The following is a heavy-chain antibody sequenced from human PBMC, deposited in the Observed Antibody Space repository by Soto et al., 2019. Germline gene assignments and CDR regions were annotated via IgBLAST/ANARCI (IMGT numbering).Heavy chain of an antibody. Sequence: ASVKVSCKASGYTFTSYGISWVRQAPGQGLEWMGWISAYNGNTNYAQKLQGRVTMTTDTSTSTAYMELRSLRSDDTAVYYCARIRLGVQQKFMITFGGVTLNWFDPWGQGTLVTVSS. CDR2: ISAYNGNT. CDR1: GYTFTSYG. CDR3: ARIRLGVQQKFMITFGGVTLNWFDP. V-gene: IGHV1-18*01. J-gene: IGHJ5*02. D-gene: IGHD3-16*01.